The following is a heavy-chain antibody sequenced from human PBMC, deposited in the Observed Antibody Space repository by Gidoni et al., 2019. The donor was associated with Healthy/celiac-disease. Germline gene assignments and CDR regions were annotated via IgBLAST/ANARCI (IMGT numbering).Heavy chain of an antibody. CDR3: AKDLGNYYDSSGVFSYDY. Sequence: QVQLVESGGGVVQPGRSLRLSCAASGFTFSSYGMHWVRQAPGKGLEWVAVISYDGSNKYYADSVKGRFTISRDNSKNTLYLQMNSLRAEDTAVYYCAKDLGNYYDSSGVFSYDYWGQGTLVTVSS. CDR2: ISYDGSNK. D-gene: IGHD3-22*01. J-gene: IGHJ4*02. CDR1: GFTFSSYG. V-gene: IGHV3-30*18.